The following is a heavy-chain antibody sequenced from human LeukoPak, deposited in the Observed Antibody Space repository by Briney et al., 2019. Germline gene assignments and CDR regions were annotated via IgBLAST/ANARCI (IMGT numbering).Heavy chain of an antibody. CDR1: GFTFSGSA. J-gene: IGHJ6*03. Sequence: GGSLRLSCAASGFTFSGSAMHWVRQASGKGLEWVGRIRSKANSYATAYAASVKGRFTISRDDSKNTAYLQMNSLKTEDTAVYYCTRDHREVRGERGYYYYYMDVWGKGTTVTVSS. CDR2: IRSKANSYAT. CDR3: TRDHREVRGERGYYYYYMDV. V-gene: IGHV3-73*01. D-gene: IGHD3-10*01.